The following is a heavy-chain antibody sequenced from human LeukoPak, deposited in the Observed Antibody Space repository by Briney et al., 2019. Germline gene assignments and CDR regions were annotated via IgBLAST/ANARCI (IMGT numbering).Heavy chain of an antibody. CDR2: INHSGST. J-gene: IGHJ3*02. CDR1: GGSFSGYY. V-gene: IGHV4-34*01. Sequence: PSETLSLTCAVYGGSFSGYYWSWIRQPPGKGLEWIGEINHSGSTNYNPSLKSRVTISVDTSKNQFSLKLSSVTAADTAVYYCARVLVEMARSLDAFDIWGQGTMVTVSS. CDR3: ARVLVEMARSLDAFDI. D-gene: IGHD5-24*01.